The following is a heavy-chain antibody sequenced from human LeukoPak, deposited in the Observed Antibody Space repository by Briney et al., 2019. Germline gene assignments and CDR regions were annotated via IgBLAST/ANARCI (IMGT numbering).Heavy chain of an antibody. CDR2: INPSGGST. V-gene: IGHV1-46*01. CDR1: GYTFTNYY. D-gene: IGHD5-24*01. Sequence: ASVKVSCEASGYTFTNYYIHWVRRAPGQGLEWMGIINPSGGSTTYAQEFQGRVTMTRDTSTSTVYMELSSLRSEDTAVYYCARGGKGNADGYNQALDYWGQGTLVTVSS. J-gene: IGHJ4*02. CDR3: ARGGKGNADGYNQALDY.